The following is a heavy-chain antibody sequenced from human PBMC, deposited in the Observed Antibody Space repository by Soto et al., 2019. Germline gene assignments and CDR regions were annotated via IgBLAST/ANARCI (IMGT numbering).Heavy chain of an antibody. CDR2: IIPIFGTA. CDR3: ARGRTLEWPPYGMDV. D-gene: IGHD3-3*01. Sequence: SVKVSCKASGGTFSSYAISWVRQAPGQGLEWMGGIIPIFGTANYAQKFQGRVTITADESTSTAYMELSSLRSEDTAVYYCARGRTLEWPPYGMDVWGQGTTVTVSS. J-gene: IGHJ6*02. CDR1: GGTFSSYA. V-gene: IGHV1-69*13.